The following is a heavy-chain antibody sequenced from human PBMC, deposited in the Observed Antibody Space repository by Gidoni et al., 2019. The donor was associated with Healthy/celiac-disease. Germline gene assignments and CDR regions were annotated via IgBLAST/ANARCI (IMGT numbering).Heavy chain of an antibody. CDR3: ARVHSSGYADAFDI. V-gene: IGHV3-48*02. CDR1: GFTFSSYS. Sequence: EVQLVESGGGLVQPGGSLRLSGAASGFTFSSYSMNWVRQAPGKGLEWVSYISSSSSTIYYADSVKGRFTISRDNAKNSLYLQMNSLRDEDTAVYYCARVHSSGYADAFDIWGQGTMVTVSS. J-gene: IGHJ3*02. D-gene: IGHD3-22*01. CDR2: ISSSSSTI.